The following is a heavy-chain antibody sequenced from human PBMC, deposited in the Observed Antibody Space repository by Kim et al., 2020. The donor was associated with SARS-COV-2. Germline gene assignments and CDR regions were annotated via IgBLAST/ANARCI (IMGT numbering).Heavy chain of an antibody. CDR3: ARELTYCSGGSCSPRDYYYYGMDV. CDR1: GYTFTGYY. Sequence: ASVKVSCKASGYTFTGYYMHWVRQAPGQGLEWMGWINPNSGGTNYAQKFQGRVTMTRDTSISTAYMELSRLRSDDTAVYYCARELTYCSGGSCSPRDYYYYGMDVWGQGTTVTVSS. V-gene: IGHV1-2*02. CDR2: INPNSGGT. D-gene: IGHD2-15*01. J-gene: IGHJ6*02.